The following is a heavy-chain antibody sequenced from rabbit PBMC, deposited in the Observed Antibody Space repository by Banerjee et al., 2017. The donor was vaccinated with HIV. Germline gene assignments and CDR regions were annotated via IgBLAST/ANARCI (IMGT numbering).Heavy chain of an antibody. J-gene: IGHJ6*01. Sequence: EESGGDLVKPEGSLTLTCTASGFSFSSSYWICWVRQAPGKGLELIACIYTGDGDTHYASWAKGRFTISKISSTTVTLQMTSLTAADTATYFCARSYASSTGGYVLRYVMDLWGQGTLVTVS. CDR3: ARSYASSTGGYVLRYVMDL. V-gene: IGHV1S45*01. D-gene: IGHD1-1*01. CDR1: GFSFSSSYW. CDR2: IYTGDGDT.